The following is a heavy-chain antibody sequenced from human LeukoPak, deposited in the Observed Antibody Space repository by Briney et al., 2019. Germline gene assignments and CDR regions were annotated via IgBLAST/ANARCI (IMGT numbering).Heavy chain of an antibody. CDR2: INHSGST. CDR3: ARDASYYYDSSGYDY. CDR1: GGSFSGYY. Sequence: SETLSLTCAVYGGSFSGYYWSWIRQPPGKGLEWIGEINHSGSTNYNPSLKSRVTISVDTSKNQFSLKLSSVTAADTAVYYCARDASYYYDSSGYDYWGQGTLVTVSS. J-gene: IGHJ4*02. D-gene: IGHD3-22*01. V-gene: IGHV4-34*01.